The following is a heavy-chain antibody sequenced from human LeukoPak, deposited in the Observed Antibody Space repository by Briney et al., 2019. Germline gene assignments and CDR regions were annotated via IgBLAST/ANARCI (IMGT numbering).Heavy chain of an antibody. Sequence: TSETLSLTCAVYGGSFSGYYWSWIRQPPGKGLEWIGYIYYSGSTNYNPSLKSRVTISVDTSKNQFSLKLSSVTAADTAVYYCARETSQKGAHYMDVWGKGTTVTISS. J-gene: IGHJ6*03. CDR3: ARETSQKGAHYMDV. V-gene: IGHV4-59*01. CDR2: IYYSGST. D-gene: IGHD3-16*01. CDR1: GGSFSGYY.